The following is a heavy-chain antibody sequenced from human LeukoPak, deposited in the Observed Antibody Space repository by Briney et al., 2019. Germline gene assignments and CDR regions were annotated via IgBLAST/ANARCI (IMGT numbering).Heavy chain of an antibody. CDR2: IIPILGTA. Sequence: SVKVSCKASGGTFSSYAISWVRQAPGQGLEWMEGIIPILGTANYAQKFQGRVTITADESTSTAYMELSSLRSEDTAVYYCASYQQWLVKGTFDYWGQGTLVTVSS. J-gene: IGHJ4*02. CDR3: ASYQQWLVKGTFDY. CDR1: GGTFSSYA. D-gene: IGHD6-19*01. V-gene: IGHV1-69*01.